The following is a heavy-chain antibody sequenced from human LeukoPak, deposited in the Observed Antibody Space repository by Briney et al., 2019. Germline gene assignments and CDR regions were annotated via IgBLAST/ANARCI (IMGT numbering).Heavy chain of an antibody. V-gene: IGHV4-39*07. J-gene: IGHJ4*02. D-gene: IGHD3-22*01. Sequence: SETLSLTCTVSGGSISSSSYYWGWIRQPPGKGLEWIGRIYTSWSTNYNPSLKSRVTISVDTSKNQFSLKLSSVTAADTAVYYCARGGDSSGYYYGGCDYWGQGTLVTVSS. CDR1: GGSISSSSYY. CDR2: IYTSWST. CDR3: ARGGDSSGYYYGGCDY.